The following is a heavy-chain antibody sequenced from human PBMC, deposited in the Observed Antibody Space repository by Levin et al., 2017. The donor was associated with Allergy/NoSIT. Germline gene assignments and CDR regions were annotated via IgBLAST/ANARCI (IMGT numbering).Heavy chain of an antibody. Sequence: ASVKVSCKASGYTFTSYGISWVRQAPGQGLEWMGWISAYNGNTNYAQKLQGRVTMTTDTSTSTAYMELRSLRSDDTAVYYCARGSVVPAAIPHTPFDPWGQGTLVTVSS. D-gene: IGHD2-2*01. CDR3: ARGSVVPAAIPHTPFDP. CDR1: GYTFTSYG. V-gene: IGHV1-18*01. J-gene: IGHJ5*02. CDR2: ISAYNGNT.